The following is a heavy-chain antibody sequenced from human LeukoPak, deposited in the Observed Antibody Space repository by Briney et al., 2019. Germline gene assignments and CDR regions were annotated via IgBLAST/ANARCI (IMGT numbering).Heavy chain of an antibody. CDR2: IIPILGIA. J-gene: IGHJ5*02. V-gene: IGHV1-69*04. D-gene: IGHD6-6*01. Sequence: ASVKVSYKASGGTFSSYAISWVRQAPGQGLEWMGRIIPILGIANYAQEFQGRVTITADKSTSTAYMELSSLRSEDTAVYYCARAAHGQTDGFDPWGQGTLVTVSS. CDR1: GGTFSSYA. CDR3: ARAAHGQTDGFDP.